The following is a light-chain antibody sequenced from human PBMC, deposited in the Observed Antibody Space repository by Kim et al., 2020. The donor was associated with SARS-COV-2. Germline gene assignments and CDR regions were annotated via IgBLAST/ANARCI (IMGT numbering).Light chain of an antibody. CDR1: IVDRS. V-gene: IGLV3-9*02. Sequence: SYELTQPLSVSVAPGQTARIPCGGDIVDRSVHWYQQKPGQAPVLLIYRENNRTSGIPERFSGSDSGNTATLTIRGAQDGDEADYYCQVWDTRTVLFGGGT. J-gene: IGLJ2*01. CDR3: QVWDTRTVL. CDR2: REN.